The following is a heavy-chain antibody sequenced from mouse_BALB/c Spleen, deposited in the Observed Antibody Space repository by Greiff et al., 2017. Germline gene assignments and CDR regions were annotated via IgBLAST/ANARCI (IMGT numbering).Heavy chain of an antibody. CDR2: INPSTGYT. V-gene: IGHV1-7*01. CDR1: GYTFTSYW. Sequence: VQLQQSGAELAKPGASVKMSCKASGYTFTSYWMHWVKQRPGQGLEWIGYINPSTGYTEYNQKFKDKATLTADKSSSTAYMQLSSLTSEDSAVYYCARKYDLDYWGQGTTLTVSS. J-gene: IGHJ2*01. D-gene: IGHD2-10*02. CDR3: ARKYDLDY.